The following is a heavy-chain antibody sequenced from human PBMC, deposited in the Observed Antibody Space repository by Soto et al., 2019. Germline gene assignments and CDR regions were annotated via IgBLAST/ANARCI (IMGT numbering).Heavy chain of an antibody. V-gene: IGHV4-31*03. Sequence: QVQLQESGPGLVKPSQTLSLTCTVSGGSISSGGYYWSWIRQHPGKGLEWIGYIYYSGSTYYNPSLQCRVTIAVDTSKNQFSLKLSSVTAADTAVYYCAMGDDSSGLGRKHWGQGTLVTVSS. D-gene: IGHD3-22*01. CDR2: IYYSGST. CDR3: AMGDDSSGLGRKH. CDR1: GGSISSGGYY. J-gene: IGHJ4*02.